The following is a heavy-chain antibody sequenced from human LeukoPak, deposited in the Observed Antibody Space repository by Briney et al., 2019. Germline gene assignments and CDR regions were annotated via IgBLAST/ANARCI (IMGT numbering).Heavy chain of an antibody. V-gene: IGHV1-2*02. CDR2: INPNSGGT. Sequence: GASVKVSCMASGYTFIDYYMHWVRQAPGQGLEWMGWINPNSGGTNYAQKFQGRVTMTRDTSITTAYMELSRLRSDDTAVYYCARVYGDHYGSGVIDYWGQGTLVTVSS. CDR3: ARVYGDHYGSGVIDY. J-gene: IGHJ4*02. D-gene: IGHD3-10*01. CDR1: GYTFIDYY.